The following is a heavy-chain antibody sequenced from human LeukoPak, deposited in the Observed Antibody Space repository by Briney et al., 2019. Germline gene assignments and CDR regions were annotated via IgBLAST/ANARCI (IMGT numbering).Heavy chain of an antibody. J-gene: IGHJ3*02. CDR3: ASRGDYYDSSGYYYGAFDI. D-gene: IGHD3-22*01. CDR1: GFTFDDYA. CDR2: ISWDGGST. Sequence: PGGSLRLSCAASGFTFDDYAMHWVRQAPGKGLEWVSLISWDGGSTYYADSVKGRFTISRDNSKNSLYLQMNSLRAEDTAVYYCASRGDYYDSSGYYYGAFDIWGQGTMVTVSS. V-gene: IGHV3-43D*03.